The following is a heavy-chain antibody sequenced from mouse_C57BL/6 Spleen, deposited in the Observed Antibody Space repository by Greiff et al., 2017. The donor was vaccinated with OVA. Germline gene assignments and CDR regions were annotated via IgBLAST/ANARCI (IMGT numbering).Heavy chain of an antibody. CDR3: ARRGGLGPSDV. J-gene: IGHJ1*03. Sequence: QVQLQQPGAELVRPGSSVKLSCKASGYTFTSYWMDWVKQRPGQGLEWIGNIYPYDSDTHYNQKFKDKATLTVDKSSSTAYMQLSSLTSEDAAVYCCARRGGLGPSDVWGTGTTVTVSS. CDR1: GYTFTSYW. V-gene: IGHV1-61*01. CDR2: IYPYDSDT. D-gene: IGHD3-3*01.